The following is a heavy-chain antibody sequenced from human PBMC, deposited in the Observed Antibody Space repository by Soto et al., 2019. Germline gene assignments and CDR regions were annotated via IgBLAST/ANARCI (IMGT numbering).Heavy chain of an antibody. D-gene: IGHD4-17*01. Sequence: EVQLVESGGGLVQPGRSLRLSCAASGFTFDDYAMHWVRQAPGKGLEWGSGIRWNSGSIGYADSVKGRFTISRDNAKNSLHLRMNSLRAEDTALYYCAKDIIPSCAHTVTTYGDAFDIWGQGRMVTVSS. CDR1: GFTFDDYA. V-gene: IGHV3-9*01. CDR2: IRWNSGSI. J-gene: IGHJ3*02. CDR3: AKDIIPSCAHTVTTYGDAFDI.